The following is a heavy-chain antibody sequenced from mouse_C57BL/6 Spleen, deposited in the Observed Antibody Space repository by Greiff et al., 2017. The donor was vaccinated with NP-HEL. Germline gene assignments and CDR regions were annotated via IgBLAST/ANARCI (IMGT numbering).Heavy chain of an antibody. CDR3: ARRGYYGSSSYYFDY. V-gene: IGHV5-17*01. J-gene: IGHJ2*01. D-gene: IGHD1-1*01. CDR1: GFTFSDYG. CDR2: ISSGSSTI. Sequence: EVQGVESGGGLVKPGGSLKLSCAASGFTFSDYGMHWVRQAPEKGLEWVAYISSGSSTIYYADTVKGRFTISRDNAKNTLFLQMTSLRSEDTAMYYCARRGYYGSSSYYFDYWGQGTTLTVSS.